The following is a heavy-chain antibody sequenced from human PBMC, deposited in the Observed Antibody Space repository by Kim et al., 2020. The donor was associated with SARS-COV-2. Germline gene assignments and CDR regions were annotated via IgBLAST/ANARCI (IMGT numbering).Heavy chain of an antibody. CDR2: INHSGST. D-gene: IGHD4-17*01. V-gene: IGHV4-34*01. Sequence: SETLSLTCAVYGGSFSGYYWSWIRQPPGKGLEWIGEINHSGSTNYNPSLKSRVTISVDTSKNQFSLKLSSVTAADTAVYYCARGVDYGDYGGAFDIWGQGTMVTVSS. CDR1: GGSFSGYY. J-gene: IGHJ3*02. CDR3: ARGVDYGDYGGAFDI.